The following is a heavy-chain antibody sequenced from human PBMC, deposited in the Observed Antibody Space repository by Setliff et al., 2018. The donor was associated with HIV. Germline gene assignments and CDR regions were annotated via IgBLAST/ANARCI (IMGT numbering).Heavy chain of an antibody. CDR1: GGTLSNYV. D-gene: IGHD6-13*01. V-gene: IGHV1-69*13. CDR3: ARDQTGVATAAFGGGCAWSDEGFDI. Sequence: ASVKVSCKTSGGTLSNYVITWVRQAPGQGLEWMGMIIPMYNIPAYAQKFQGRVTFTADESTSTAYMELSSLSSEDTAVYYCARDQTGVATAAFGGGCAWSDEGFDIWGQGTMVTVSS. J-gene: IGHJ3*02. CDR2: IIPMYNIP.